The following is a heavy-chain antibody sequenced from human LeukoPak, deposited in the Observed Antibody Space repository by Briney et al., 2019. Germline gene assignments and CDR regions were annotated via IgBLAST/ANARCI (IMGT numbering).Heavy chain of an antibody. CDR2: MSYSGTT. CDR3: ARSPEQWNGYYLYH. Sequence: SETLSLTCSVSGGSIISRFYYWGWIRQPPGKGLEWIGSMSYSGTTYYSPSLRSRVTMSVDTSKNQISLKLNYVSAADTALYFCARSPEQWNGYYLYHWGQGTLVTVTS. V-gene: IGHV4-39*01. J-gene: IGHJ4*02. D-gene: IGHD3-3*01. CDR1: GGSIISRFYY.